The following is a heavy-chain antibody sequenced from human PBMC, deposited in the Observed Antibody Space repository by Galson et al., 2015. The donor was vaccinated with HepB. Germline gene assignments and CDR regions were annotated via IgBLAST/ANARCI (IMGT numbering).Heavy chain of an antibody. CDR3: ARCGGYCTGASCYAAHYFDF. Sequence: QSGAEVKKPGESLKISCKGSGYSFTSYWIGWVRQMPGKGLEWMGIIYPGDSDTRYSPSFQGQVTVSADKSISTAYLQWSSLEASDTAVYYCARCGGYCTGASCYAAHYFDFWGQGTLVTVSS. CDR1: GYSFTSYW. V-gene: IGHV5-51*01. D-gene: IGHD2-2*03. J-gene: IGHJ4*02. CDR2: IYPGDSDT.